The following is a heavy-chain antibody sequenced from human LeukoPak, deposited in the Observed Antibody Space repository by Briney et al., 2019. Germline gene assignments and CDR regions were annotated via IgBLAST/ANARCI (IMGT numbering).Heavy chain of an antibody. CDR1: GFTFSDYC. Sequence: GGXLRLSCAASGFTFSDYCMSWIRQAPGKGLEWVSFISSSGSTIYYADSVKGRFTISRDNAKNSLYLQMNSLRAEDTAVYYCATRGPDSSGFYRFDYWGQGTLVTVSS. CDR2: ISSSGSTI. V-gene: IGHV3-11*01. CDR3: ATRGPDSSGFYRFDY. J-gene: IGHJ4*02. D-gene: IGHD3-22*01.